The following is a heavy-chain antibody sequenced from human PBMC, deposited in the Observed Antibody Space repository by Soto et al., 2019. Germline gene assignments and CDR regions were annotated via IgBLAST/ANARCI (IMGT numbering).Heavy chain of an antibody. CDR2: IRSKAYGGTT. CDR1: GFTFTASG. V-gene: IGHV3-49*04. J-gene: IGHJ6*03. Sequence: GGSLRLSCTASGFTFTASGMSWVRQAPGKGLEWVGFIRSKAYGGTTEYAASVKGRFTISRDDSKSIAYLQMNSLKTEDTAVYYCTRDSAIDYYYYMDVWGKGTTVTVSS. CDR3: TRDSAIDYYYYMDV.